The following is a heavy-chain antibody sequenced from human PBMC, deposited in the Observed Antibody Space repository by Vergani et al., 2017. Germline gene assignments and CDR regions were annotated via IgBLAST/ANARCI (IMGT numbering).Heavy chain of an antibody. J-gene: IGHJ4*02. D-gene: IGHD5-12*01. CDR1: GFSILTSEMC. CDR3: ARIRRRGRSGYDIFDF. CDR2: IDWNDNK. V-gene: IGHV2-70*01. Sequence: QVTLRESGPALVKPTQTLTVTCTFSGFSILTSEMCVSWIRQPPGKALEWLALIDWNDNKYFNTSLKTRLTISKDASKNQVVLTMTNMDPVDTATYYCARIRRRGRSGYDIFDFWGQGILVTVAS.